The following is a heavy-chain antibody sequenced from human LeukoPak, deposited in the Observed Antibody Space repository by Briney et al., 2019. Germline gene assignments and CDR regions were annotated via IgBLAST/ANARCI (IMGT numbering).Heavy chain of an antibody. V-gene: IGHV4-30-4*01. Sequence: PSETLSLTCTVSGGSISSGDYYWSWIRQPPGKGLEWIGYIYYSGSTYYNPSLKSRVTISVDTSKNQFSLKLSSVTAADTAVYYCARENSNLNFDYWGQGTLVTVSS. CDR2: IYYSGST. D-gene: IGHD4-11*01. CDR1: GGSISSGDYY. J-gene: IGHJ4*02. CDR3: ARENSNLNFDY.